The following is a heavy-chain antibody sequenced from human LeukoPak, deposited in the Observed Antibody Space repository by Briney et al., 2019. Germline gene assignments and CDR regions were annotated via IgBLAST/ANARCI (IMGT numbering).Heavy chain of an antibody. CDR2: INHSGST. CDR1: GGSFSGYY. D-gene: IGHD6-13*01. V-gene: IGHV4-34*01. CDR3: ARVRGGAAAETGYFDY. J-gene: IGHJ4*02. Sequence: SETLSLTCAVYGGSFSGYYWSWIRQPPGKGLEWIGEINHSGSTNYNPSLKSRVTISVDTSKNQFSLKLSSVTAADTAVYYCARVRGGAAAETGYFDYWGQGTLVTVSS.